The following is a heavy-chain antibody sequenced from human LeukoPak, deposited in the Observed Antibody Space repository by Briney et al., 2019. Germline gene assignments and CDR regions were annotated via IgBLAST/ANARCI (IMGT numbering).Heavy chain of an antibody. CDR2: VYYTGTT. J-gene: IGHJ4*02. Sequence: PSETLSLTCTVSGGSIRNHYWTWIRQPPGKGLEWIAYVYYTGTTYFNPSLKSRVTISVDTSKNQFSLKLSSVTAADTAIYYCTSWGFDTLTGHGLDYWGQGALATVSP. V-gene: IGHV4-59*11. CDR1: GGSIRNHY. D-gene: IGHD3-9*01. CDR3: TSWGFDTLTGHGLDY.